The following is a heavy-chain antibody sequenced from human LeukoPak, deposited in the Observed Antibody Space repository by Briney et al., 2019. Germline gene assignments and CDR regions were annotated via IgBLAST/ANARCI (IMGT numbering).Heavy chain of an antibody. D-gene: IGHD4-17*01. CDR2: IYTSGST. CDR3: ARASRSHYGDYVDYFDY. J-gene: IGHJ4*02. CDR1: GGSISSYY. V-gene: IGHV4-4*07. Sequence: SETLSLTCTVSGGSISSYYWSWIRQPAGKGLEWIGRIYTSGSTNYNPSLKSRVTMSVDTSKNQFSLKLSSVTAADTAVYYCARASRSHYGDYVDYFDYWGQGTLVTVSS.